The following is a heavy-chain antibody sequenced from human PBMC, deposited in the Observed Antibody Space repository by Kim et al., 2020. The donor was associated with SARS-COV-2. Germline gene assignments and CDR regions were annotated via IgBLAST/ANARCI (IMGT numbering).Heavy chain of an antibody. CDR3: ARHQGRWDDIGLDWFDP. CDR1: GGSISSSSYY. CDR2: IYYSGST. V-gene: IGHV4-39*01. J-gene: IGHJ5*02. Sequence: SETLSLTCTVSGGSISSSSYYWGWIRQPPGKGLEWIGSIYYSGSTYYNPSLKSRVTISVDTSKNQFSLKLSSVTAADTAVYYCARHQGRWDDIGLDWFDPWGQGTLVTVSS. D-gene: IGHD3-9*01.